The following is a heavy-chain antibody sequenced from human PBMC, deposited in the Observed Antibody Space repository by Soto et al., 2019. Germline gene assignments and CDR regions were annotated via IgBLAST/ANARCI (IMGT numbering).Heavy chain of an antibody. D-gene: IGHD5-12*01. CDR2: ISGSGGST. V-gene: IGHV3-23*01. CDR1: GFTFSSYA. Sequence: PGGSLRLSGAAAGFTFSSYAMSGGRQAPGKGLEWVSAISGSGGSTYYADSVKGRFTISRDNSKNTLYLHMNSLRAEDKAVYYCAKPIYDYGPERFDYWGQGTLVTVSS. J-gene: IGHJ4*02. CDR3: AKPIYDYGPERFDY.